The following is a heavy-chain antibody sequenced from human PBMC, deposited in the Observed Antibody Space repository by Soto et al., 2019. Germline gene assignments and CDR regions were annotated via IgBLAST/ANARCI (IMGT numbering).Heavy chain of an antibody. CDR1: NLSISSGYY. CDR3: ARGSHIVVATDAFDI. CDR2: IYHSGIT. J-gene: IGHJ3*02. V-gene: IGHV4-38-2*02. D-gene: IGHD2-21*02. Sequence: SETLSLTCSVSNLSISSGYYWGWIRQPPGKGLEWIANIYHSGITYYNSSLKSRITISVDTSKNQFSLKMNSVTAADTAVYYCARGSHIVVATDAFDIWGQGTRVTVSS.